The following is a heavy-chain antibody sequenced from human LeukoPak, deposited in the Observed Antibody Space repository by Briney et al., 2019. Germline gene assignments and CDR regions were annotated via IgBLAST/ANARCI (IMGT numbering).Heavy chain of an antibody. CDR2: IYYSGST. CDR3: ARDCDTYGYGGYFDY. V-gene: IGHV4-59*01. CDR1: GGSISSYY. J-gene: IGHJ4*02. Sequence: SETLSLTCTVSGGSISSYYWSWIRQPPGKGLDWIGYIYYSGSTNYNPSLKSRVTISVDTSKNQFSLKLSSVTAADTAVYYCARDCDTYGYGGYFDYWGQGTLVTVSS. D-gene: IGHD5-18*01.